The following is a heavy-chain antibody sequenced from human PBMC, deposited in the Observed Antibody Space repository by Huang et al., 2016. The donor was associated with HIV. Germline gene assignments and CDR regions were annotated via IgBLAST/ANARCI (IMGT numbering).Heavy chain of an antibody. CDR1: GFTFSDYY. Sequence: QVQLVESGGGLVKPGGSLRLSCAASGFTFSDYYMSWIRQTPVNGLDWISYISSSDNSIYYADSVKGRFTISRDDAKNSLYLQMNSLRADDTAVYYCARRSAFYRLDYWGQGTLVTVSS. CDR3: ARRSAFYRLDY. V-gene: IGHV3-11*01. J-gene: IGHJ4*02. D-gene: IGHD3-10*01. CDR2: ISSSDNSI.